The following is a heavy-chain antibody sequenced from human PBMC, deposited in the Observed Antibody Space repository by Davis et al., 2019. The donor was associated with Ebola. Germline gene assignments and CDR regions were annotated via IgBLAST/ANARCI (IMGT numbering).Heavy chain of an antibody. J-gene: IGHJ5*02. CDR3: ARIALFCSGGSCYPNWFDP. D-gene: IGHD2-15*01. CDR1: GYTFTSYG. V-gene: IGHV1-18*01. Sequence: ASVTVSCKASGYTFTSYGISWVRQAPGQGLEWRGWISAYNGNTNYAQKLQGRVTMTTDTSTSTAYMELRSLRSDDTAVYYCARIALFCSGGSCYPNWFDPWGQGTLVTVSS. CDR2: ISAYNGNT.